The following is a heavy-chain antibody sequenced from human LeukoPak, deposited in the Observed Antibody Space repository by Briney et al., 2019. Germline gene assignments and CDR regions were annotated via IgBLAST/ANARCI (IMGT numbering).Heavy chain of an antibody. Sequence: GGSLRLSCAASGFTFSSYGMHWVRQAPGKGLEWVAVISYDGSNKYYADSVKGRFPISRDNSKNTLYLQMNSLRAEDTAVYYCAYGSGSYSPYRYWGQGTLVTVSS. CDR2: ISYDGSNK. CDR1: GFTFSSYG. CDR3: AYGSGSYSPYRY. D-gene: IGHD3-10*01. V-gene: IGHV3-30*03. J-gene: IGHJ4*02.